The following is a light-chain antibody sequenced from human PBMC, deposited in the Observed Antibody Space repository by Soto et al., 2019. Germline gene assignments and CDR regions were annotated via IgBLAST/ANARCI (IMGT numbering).Light chain of an antibody. J-gene: IGKJ4*01. V-gene: IGKV1-39*01. Sequence: DIQMTQSPSSLSVSVGDRVTITCRASQTINASLNWFQQKAGKSPQLLIHGASNLQTGVPSRFSGSGSGTDFTLTITDLQTEDSATYFCQQGFSPVLTFGGGTKVDIK. CDR3: QQGFSPVLT. CDR1: QTINAS. CDR2: GAS.